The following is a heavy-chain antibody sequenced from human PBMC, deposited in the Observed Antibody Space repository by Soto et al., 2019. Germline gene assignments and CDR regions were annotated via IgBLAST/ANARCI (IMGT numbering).Heavy chain of an antibody. V-gene: IGHV1-3*01. CDR1: GYTFTSYA. J-gene: IGHJ3*02. Sequence: ASVKVSCKASGYTFTSYAIHWVRQAPGQRLEWMGWINAGNGNTKYSQKFQGRVTITRDTSATTAHMELSSLRSEDTAVYYCAKGIAAAGIPSDAFDIWGQGTMVTVSS. CDR3: AKGIAAAGIPSDAFDI. CDR2: INAGNGNT. D-gene: IGHD6-13*01.